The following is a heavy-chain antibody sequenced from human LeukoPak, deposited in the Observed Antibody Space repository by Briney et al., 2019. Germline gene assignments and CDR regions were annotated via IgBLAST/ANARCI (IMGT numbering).Heavy chain of an antibody. J-gene: IGHJ4*02. CDR3: ARVRGSHYTDYFDY. CDR1: GGSISSYY. V-gene: IGHV4-59*01. CDR2: IYHSGST. D-gene: IGHD1-26*01. Sequence: SETLSLTCTVSGGSISSYYWSWIRQPPGKGLEWIGYIYHSGSTKYNASLKSRVTISVDKSKNQFSLKLSSVTAADTAVYYCARVRGSHYTDYFDYWGQGTLVTVSS.